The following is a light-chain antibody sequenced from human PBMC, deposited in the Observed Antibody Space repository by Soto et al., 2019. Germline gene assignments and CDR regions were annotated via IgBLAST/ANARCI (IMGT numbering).Light chain of an antibody. CDR2: EIS. J-gene: IGLJ2*01. CDR1: SSDVGGYNY. V-gene: IGLV2-14*01. CDR3: TSYTSTSTVV. Sequence: QSALTQPASVSGSPGQSITISCTGTSSDVGGYNYVSWYQQHPGEAPKLMIYEISNRPSGVSDRFSGSTSGNTASLTISGILAEYAADYHCTSYTSTSTVVFGGGTKLTVL.